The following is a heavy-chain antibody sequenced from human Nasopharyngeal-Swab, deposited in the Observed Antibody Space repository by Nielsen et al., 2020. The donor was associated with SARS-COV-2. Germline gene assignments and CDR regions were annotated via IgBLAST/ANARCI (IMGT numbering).Heavy chain of an antibody. D-gene: IGHD3-9*01. V-gene: IGHV4-34*01. J-gene: IGHJ5*02. CDR3: ASRTGYYDILTGSERSQRPNWFDP. Sequence: WIRQPPGKGLGWIGEINHSGSTNYNPSLKSRVTISVDTSKNQFSLKLSSVTAADTAVYYCASRTGYYDILTGSERSQRPNWFDPWGQGTLVTVSS. CDR2: INHSGST.